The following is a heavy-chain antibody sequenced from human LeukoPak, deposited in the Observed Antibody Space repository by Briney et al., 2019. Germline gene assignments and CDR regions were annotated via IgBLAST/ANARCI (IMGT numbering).Heavy chain of an antibody. V-gene: IGHV3-23*01. Sequence: GGSLRLSCAASGFTFSSYAMSWVRQAPGKGLEWVSAISGSGGSTYYADSVKGRFTISRDNSKNTLYLQMNSLRAEDTAVYYCVKMGGDYGGLDYWGQGTLVTVSS. CDR1: GFTFSSYA. J-gene: IGHJ4*02. CDR3: VKMGGDYGGLDY. D-gene: IGHD4-17*01. CDR2: ISGSGGST.